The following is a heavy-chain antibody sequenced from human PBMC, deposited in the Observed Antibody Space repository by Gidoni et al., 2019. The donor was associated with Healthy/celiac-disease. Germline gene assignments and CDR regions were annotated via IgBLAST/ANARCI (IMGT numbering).Heavy chain of an antibody. Sequence: QVQLVQSGAEVKKPGSSVKVSCKASGGTFSSYAISWVRQAPGQGLEWMGGIIHICGTANYAQKFQGRVTITADESTSTAYMELSSLRSEDTAVYYCAREDRYSSGWYGADYWGQGTLVTVSS. J-gene: IGHJ4*02. CDR2: IIHICGTA. D-gene: IGHD6-19*01. CDR1: GGTFSSYA. CDR3: AREDRYSSGWYGADY. V-gene: IGHV1-69*01.